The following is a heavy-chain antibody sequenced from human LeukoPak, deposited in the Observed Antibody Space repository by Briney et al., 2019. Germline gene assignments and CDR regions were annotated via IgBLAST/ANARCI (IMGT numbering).Heavy chain of an antibody. Sequence: GGSLRLSCAASGFTVSNNYISWVRQAPGKGLEWVSVIHSGGSTYYADSVKDRFTISRDNSRNTLYLQMNSLRAEDTAVYYCARQLFISTSFYYIFDFWGQGTLVTVSS. V-gene: IGHV3-66*04. D-gene: IGHD2/OR15-2a*01. J-gene: IGHJ4*02. CDR1: GFTVSNNY. CDR2: IHSGGST. CDR3: ARQLFISTSFYYIFDF.